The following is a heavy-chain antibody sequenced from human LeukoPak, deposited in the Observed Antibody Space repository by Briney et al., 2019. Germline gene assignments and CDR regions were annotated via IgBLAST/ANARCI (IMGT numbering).Heavy chain of an antibody. V-gene: IGHV1-2*02. J-gene: IGHJ4*02. Sequence: ASVKVSCKASGYTFTGYYMHWVRQAPGQGLEWMGWINPNSGGTNYAQKFQGRVTMTRDTSISTAYMELSRLRSDDTAVYYCARESHYCSGGSCDFDYWGQGTLVTVSS. CDR1: GYTFTGYY. D-gene: IGHD2-15*01. CDR3: ARESHYCSGGSCDFDY. CDR2: INPNSGGT.